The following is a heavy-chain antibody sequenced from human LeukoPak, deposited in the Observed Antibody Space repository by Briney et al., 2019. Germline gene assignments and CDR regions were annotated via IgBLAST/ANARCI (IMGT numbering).Heavy chain of an antibody. J-gene: IGHJ6*02. CDR2: ISGSGDST. V-gene: IGHV3-23*01. CDR1: GFIFDTHT. Sequence: GGSPRLSCTGSGFIFDTHTLTWVRQAPGKGLEWVASISGSGDSTNYGDSVKGRFTISRDNFKRTVHLEMSNLRADDTAMYYCVRGAAVRGMDFWGLGTTVMVSS. D-gene: IGHD3-10*01. CDR3: VRGAAVRGMDF.